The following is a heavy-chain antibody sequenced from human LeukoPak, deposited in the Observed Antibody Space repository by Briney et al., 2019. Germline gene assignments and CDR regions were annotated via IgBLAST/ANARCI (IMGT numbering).Heavy chain of an antibody. D-gene: IGHD2-2*01. J-gene: IGHJ4*02. Sequence: GRSLRLSCAASGFTFSSYAMHWVRQAPGKGLEWVAVISYDGSNKYYADSVKGRFTISRDNSKNPLYLQMNSLRAEDTAVYYCARSGSTSNPVWGQGTLVTVSS. CDR2: ISYDGSNK. CDR3: ARSGSTSNPV. V-gene: IGHV3-30-3*01. CDR1: GFTFSSYA.